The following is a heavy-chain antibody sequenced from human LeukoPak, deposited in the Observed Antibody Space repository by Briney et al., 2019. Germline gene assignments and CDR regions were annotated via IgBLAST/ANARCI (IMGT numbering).Heavy chain of an antibody. CDR3: ASGPPRGYCSGGSYYCLDY. J-gene: IGHJ4*02. D-gene: IGHD2-15*01. CDR1: GGSISSSNW. Sequence: KPSETLTLPCAVSGGSISSSNWWGWARQPPGKGLEWIWEIYQNGRTNFNLSLRTRSPIPVDRSKNKYSLKLSFVTAADTDVYYYASGPPRGYCSGGSYYCLDYWGQGTLVTVSS. CDR2: IYQNGRT. V-gene: IGHV4-4*02.